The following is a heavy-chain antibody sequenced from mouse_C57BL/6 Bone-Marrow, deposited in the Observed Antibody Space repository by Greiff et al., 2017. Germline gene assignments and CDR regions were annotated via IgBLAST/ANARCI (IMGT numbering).Heavy chain of an antibody. D-gene: IGHD1-1*01. CDR1: GFTFSSYA. CDR2: ISDGGSYT. V-gene: IGHV5-4*03. J-gene: IGHJ2*01. CDR3: ARGSPHFDY. Sequence: EVMLVESGGGLLKPGGSLKLSCAASGFTFSSYAMSWVRQTPEKRLEWVATISDGGSYTYYPDNVKGRFTISRDNAKNNLYPQMSHLKSEDTAMYYCARGSPHFDYWGQGTTLTVSS.